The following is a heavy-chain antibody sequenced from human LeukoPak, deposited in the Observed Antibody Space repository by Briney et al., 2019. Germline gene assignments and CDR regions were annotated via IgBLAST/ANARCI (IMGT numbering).Heavy chain of an antibody. CDR2: INSRGSSL. V-gene: IGHV3-48*03. J-gene: IGHJ4*02. CDR3: VLWFGDYLAH. D-gene: IGHD3-10*01. Sequence: GGSLRLSCAASGFTFRSYEMNWVRQAPGKGLEWLLYINSRGSSLYYADSVKGRFTNSRDTAQHSLYLRINRLRAEDTAVYYCVLWFGDYLAHWGQGTLVTVSS. CDR1: GFTFRSYE.